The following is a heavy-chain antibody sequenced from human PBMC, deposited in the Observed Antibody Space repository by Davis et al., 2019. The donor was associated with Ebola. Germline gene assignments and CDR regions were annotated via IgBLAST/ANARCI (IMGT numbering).Heavy chain of an antibody. J-gene: IGHJ4*02. CDR2: ISAYNGNT. Sequence: ASVKVSCKASGYTFTSYGISWVRQAPGQGLEWMGWISAYNGNTNYAQKLQGRVTMTTDTSTSTAYMELRSLRSDDTAVYYCAREPQILDTAMETEAVFDYWGQGTLVTVSS. D-gene: IGHD5-18*01. CDR3: AREPQILDTAMETEAVFDY. CDR1: GYTFTSYG. V-gene: IGHV1-18*01.